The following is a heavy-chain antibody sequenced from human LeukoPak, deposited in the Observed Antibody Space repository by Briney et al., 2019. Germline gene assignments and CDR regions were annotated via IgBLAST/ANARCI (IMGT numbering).Heavy chain of an antibody. CDR3: ARGSVDYGGNTRVTEFDY. Sequence: VASVTVSCKASGGTCSSYAISWVRQAPGQGLVWMGGIIPIFGTANYAQKFQGRVTITADESTSTAYMELSSLRSEDTAVYYCARGSVDYGGNTRVTEFDYWGQGTLVTVSS. CDR1: GGTCSSYA. D-gene: IGHD4-23*01. CDR2: IIPIFGTA. J-gene: IGHJ4*02. V-gene: IGHV1-69*13.